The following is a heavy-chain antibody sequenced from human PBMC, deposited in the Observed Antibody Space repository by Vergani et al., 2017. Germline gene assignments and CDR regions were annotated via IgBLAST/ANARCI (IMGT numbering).Heavy chain of an antibody. Sequence: QVQLVQSGAEVKKPGSSVKVSCKASGGTFSSYAISWVRQAPGQGLEWMGGIIPILGIANYAQKFQGRVTMTTDTSTSTAYMELRSLRSDDTAVYYCARDFWGSTSDYYYYGMDVWGQGTTVTVSS. J-gene: IGHJ6*02. V-gene: IGHV1-69*04. CDR2: IIPILGIA. CDR1: GGTFSSYA. CDR3: ARDFWGSTSDYYYYGMDV. D-gene: IGHD2-2*01.